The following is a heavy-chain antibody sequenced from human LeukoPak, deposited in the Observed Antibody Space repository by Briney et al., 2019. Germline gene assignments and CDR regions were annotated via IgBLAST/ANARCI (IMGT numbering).Heavy chain of an antibody. D-gene: IGHD6-13*01. J-gene: IGHJ4*02. V-gene: IGHV4-39*02. CDR2: FSYSGST. Sequence: SETLSLTCTVSGDSISRSSFYWGWIRQPPGKGLEWIGSFSYSGSTYYNPSLKSRVTISVDTSKNHFSLKLSSVTAADTAVYYCPSAAAISAAVYWGQGTLVTVSS. CDR1: GDSISRSSFY. CDR3: PSAAAISAAVY.